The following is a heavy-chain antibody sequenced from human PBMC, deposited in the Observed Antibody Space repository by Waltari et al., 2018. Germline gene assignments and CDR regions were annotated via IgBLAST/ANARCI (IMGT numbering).Heavy chain of an antibody. CDR3: ARDSGYCSGGSCYHGYFDY. CDR2: ISHSGGT. Sequence: QVRLPQWGVGLLKPSETLSLTCAVYGGSFSGYHWGWFRQPPGKGLEWIGEISHSGGTHDTPSLMSRVTISVDTSKNQFSLKLSSVTAADTAVYYCARDSGYCSGGSCYHGYFDYWGQGTPVTVSS. CDR1: GGSFSGYH. J-gene: IGHJ4*02. D-gene: IGHD2-15*01. V-gene: IGHV4-34*01.